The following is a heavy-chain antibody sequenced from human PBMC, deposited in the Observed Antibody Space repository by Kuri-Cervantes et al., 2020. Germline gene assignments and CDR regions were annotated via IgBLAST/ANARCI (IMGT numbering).Heavy chain of an antibody. Sequence: ASVKVSCKASGGTFSSYDINWVRQATGQGLEWMGWMNPNSGNTGYAQKFQGRVTMTRNTSISTAYMELSSLRSEDTAVYYCATSSMIGENWFDPWGQGTLVTVSS. V-gene: IGHV1-8*02. CDR3: ATSSMIGENWFDP. J-gene: IGHJ5*02. CDR2: MNPNSGNT. D-gene: IGHD3-22*01. CDR1: GGTFSSYD.